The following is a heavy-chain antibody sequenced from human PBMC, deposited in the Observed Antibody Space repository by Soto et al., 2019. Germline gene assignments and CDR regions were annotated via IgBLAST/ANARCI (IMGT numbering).Heavy chain of an antibody. V-gene: IGHV1-69*01. J-gene: IGHJ4*02. CDR1: GGTFSSYA. CDR2: IIPIFGTA. D-gene: IGHD6-13*01. Sequence: QVQLVQSGAEVKKPGSSVKVSCKASGGTFSSYAISWVRQAPGQGLEWMGGIIPIFGTANYAQKFQGRVTITADESTSTAYVELSSLRSEDTAVYYCARGLSSTQAGALDYWGQGTLVTVSS. CDR3: ARGLSSTQAGALDY.